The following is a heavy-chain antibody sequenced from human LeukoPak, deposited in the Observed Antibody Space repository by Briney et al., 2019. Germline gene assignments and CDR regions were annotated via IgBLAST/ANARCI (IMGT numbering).Heavy chain of an antibody. J-gene: IGHJ4*02. V-gene: IGHV3-7*03. D-gene: IGHD3-22*01. Sequence: PGGSLRPSCTASGFTFSSFWMAWVRQAPGKGLEWVANIKQDGSLQHYGDSVKGRFTISRDNSKNTLYLQMNSLRAEDTAVYYCAKAPGYTMIEGYYFDYWGQGTLVTVSS. CDR1: GFTFSSFW. CDR3: AKAPGYTMIEGYYFDY. CDR2: IKQDGSLQ.